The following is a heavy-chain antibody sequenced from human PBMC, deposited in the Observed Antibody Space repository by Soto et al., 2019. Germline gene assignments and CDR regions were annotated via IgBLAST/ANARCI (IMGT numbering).Heavy chain of an antibody. CDR2: TKHKPESNTT. CDR3: ARSGGPYDPIDW. V-gene: IGHV3-72*01. CDR1: GFTFSDHY. J-gene: IGHJ4*02. Sequence: EVQLVESGGGLVQPGGSLRLSCAVSGFTFSDHYMDWVRQVPGKGLEWVARTKHKPESNTTEYAASVKGRFTVSRDDSWNVLYLQMNGLKVEDTAVYYCARSGGPYDPIDWWGQGTLVTVSS. D-gene: IGHD6-19*01.